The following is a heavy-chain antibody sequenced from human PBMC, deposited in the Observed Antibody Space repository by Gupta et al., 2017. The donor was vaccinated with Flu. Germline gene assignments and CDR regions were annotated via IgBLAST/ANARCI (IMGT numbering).Heavy chain of an antibody. J-gene: IGHJ6*02. CDR1: GFTFSSDV. Sequence: EAQPVESGGGLVQRGGFLRLPCAASGFTFSSDVMYWFRQATGTGPGWVSRINSDGSSTSYADSVKGRFTISRDNAKNTLYLQMNSLRAEDTAVYYCAREPLGYCSGGSCYPYYYGMDVWGQGTTVTVSS. D-gene: IGHD2-15*01. CDR2: INSDGSST. CDR3: AREPLGYCSGGSCYPYYYGMDV. V-gene: IGHV3-74*01.